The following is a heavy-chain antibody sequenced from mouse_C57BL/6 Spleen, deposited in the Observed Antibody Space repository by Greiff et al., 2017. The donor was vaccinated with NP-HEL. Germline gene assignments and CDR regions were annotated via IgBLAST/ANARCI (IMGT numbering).Heavy chain of an antibody. J-gene: IGHJ2*01. Sequence: SGPELVKPGASVKISCKASGYAFSSSWMNWVKQRPGKGLEWIGRIYPGDGDTNYNGKFKGKATLTADKSSSTAYMQLSSLTSEESAVYFCARPTGTAFDYWGQGTTLTVSS. D-gene: IGHD4-1*02. V-gene: IGHV1-82*01. CDR2: IYPGDGDT. CDR1: GYAFSSSW. CDR3: ARPTGTAFDY.